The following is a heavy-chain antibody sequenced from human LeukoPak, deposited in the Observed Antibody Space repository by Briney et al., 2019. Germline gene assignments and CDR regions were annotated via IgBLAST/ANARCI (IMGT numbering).Heavy chain of an antibody. CDR1: GGSISSGGYY. D-gene: IGHD3-10*01. CDR2: IYYSGST. J-gene: IGHJ3*02. CDR3: ARAATIIRGVPEADAFDI. V-gene: IGHV4-31*03. Sequence: PSETLSLTCTVSGGSISSGGYYWSWIRQHPGKGLEWIGYIYYSGSTYYNPSLKSRVTISVDTSKNQFSLKLSSVTAADTAVYYCARAATIIRGVPEADAFDIWGQGTMVTVSS.